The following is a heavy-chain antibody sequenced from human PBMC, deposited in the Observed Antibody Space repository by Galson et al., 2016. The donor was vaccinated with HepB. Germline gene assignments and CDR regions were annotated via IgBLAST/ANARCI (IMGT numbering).Heavy chain of an antibody. Sequence: SLRLSCAASGFTFSSYGMHWVRQAPGKGLEWVAVIWYDGSNKYYADSVKGRFTISRDNSKNTLYLQMNSLRAEDTAVYYCARGGEKGRWLQLRGYYFDYWGQGTLVTVSS. D-gene: IGHD5-24*01. J-gene: IGHJ4*02. CDR1: GFTFSSYG. CDR2: IWYDGSNK. CDR3: ARGGEKGRWLQLRGYYFDY. V-gene: IGHV3-33*01.